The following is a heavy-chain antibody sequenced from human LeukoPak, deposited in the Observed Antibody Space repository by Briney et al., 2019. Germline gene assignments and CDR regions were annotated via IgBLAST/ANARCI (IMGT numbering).Heavy chain of an antibody. Sequence: SETLSLTCTVSGGSISSGSYYWSWIRQPAGKGLEWIGRIYTSGSTNYNPSLKSRVTISVDTSKNQFSLKLSSVTAADTAVYYCARHQPGRFLSQNYYMDVWGKGTTVTVSS. CDR3: ARHQPGRFLSQNYYMDV. V-gene: IGHV4-61*02. J-gene: IGHJ6*03. CDR2: IYTSGST. D-gene: IGHD2/OR15-2a*01. CDR1: GGSISSGSYY.